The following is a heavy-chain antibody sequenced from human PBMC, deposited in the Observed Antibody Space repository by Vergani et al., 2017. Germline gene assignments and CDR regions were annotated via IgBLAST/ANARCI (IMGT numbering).Heavy chain of an antibody. D-gene: IGHD2-21*01. J-gene: IGHJ3*02. CDR1: GGSISSYY. CDR2: IYYSGST. CDR3: ARHEGCGPGSCSYAFDI. Sequence: QVQLQESGPGLVKPSETLSLTCTVSGGSISSYYWSWIRQPPGKGLEWIGYIYYSGSTNYNPSLKSRVTISVDTSKNQFSLKLSSVTAADTAVYYCARHEGCGPGSCSYAFDIWGQGTMVTVSS. V-gene: IGHV4-59*08.